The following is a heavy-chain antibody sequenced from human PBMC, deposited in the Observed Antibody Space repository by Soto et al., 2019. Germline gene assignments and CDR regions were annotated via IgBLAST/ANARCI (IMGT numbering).Heavy chain of an antibody. J-gene: IGHJ6*03. D-gene: IGHD3-10*01. Sequence: GESLKISCKGSGYSFTSYWIGWVRLMPGKGLEWMGIIYPGDSDTRYSPSFQGQVTISADKSISTAYLQWSSLKASDTAMYYCARHMAPDYYGSGSYYTGKRVYYYYMDVWGKGTTVTVSS. CDR3: ARHMAPDYYGSGSYYTGKRVYYYYMDV. V-gene: IGHV5-51*01. CDR2: IYPGDSDT. CDR1: GYSFTSYW.